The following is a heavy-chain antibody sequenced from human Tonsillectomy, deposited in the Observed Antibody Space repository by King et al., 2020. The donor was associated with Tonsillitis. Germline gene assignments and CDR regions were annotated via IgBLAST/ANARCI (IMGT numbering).Heavy chain of an antibody. V-gene: IGHV1-2*02. Sequence: VQLVESGAEVKKPGASVKVSCKASGYTFTGYYMHWVRQAPGQGLEWMGWINPHSGGTNYAQNFQGRVTMTRDTSISTAYMELSRLRSDDTAVYYCAREPYSSSWDDAFDIWGQGTMVTVSS. CDR1: GYTFTGYY. J-gene: IGHJ3*02. CDR2: INPHSGGT. D-gene: IGHD6-13*01. CDR3: AREPYSSSWDDAFDI.